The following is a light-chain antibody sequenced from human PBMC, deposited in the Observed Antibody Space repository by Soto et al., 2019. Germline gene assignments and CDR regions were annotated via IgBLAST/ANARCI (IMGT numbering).Light chain of an antibody. CDR2: DAS. V-gene: IGKV3-11*01. CDR1: QSVSSY. J-gene: IGKJ4*01. Sequence: EIVLTQSPATLSLSPGERATLSCRASQSVSSYLAWYQQKPGQAPRLLIYDASNSATGIPARFSGSGSGTDFNLSISSLEPEDFAVYYCQQRSNWPPAFGGGTKVEI. CDR3: QQRSNWPPA.